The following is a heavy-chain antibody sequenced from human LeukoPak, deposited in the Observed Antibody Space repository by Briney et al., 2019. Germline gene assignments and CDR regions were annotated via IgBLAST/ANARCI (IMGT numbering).Heavy chain of an antibody. J-gene: IGHJ6*03. D-gene: IGHD6-19*01. CDR3: AREGSSGWYSYYYYYMDV. CDR1: GYTFTSYA. V-gene: IGHV7-4-1*02. CDR2: INTNTGNP. Sequence: ASVKVSCKASGYTFTSYAMNWVRQAPGQGLEWMGWINTNTGNPTYAQGFTGRFVFSLDTSVSTAYLQISSLKAEDTAVYYCAREGSSGWYSYYYYYMDVWGKGTTVTVSS.